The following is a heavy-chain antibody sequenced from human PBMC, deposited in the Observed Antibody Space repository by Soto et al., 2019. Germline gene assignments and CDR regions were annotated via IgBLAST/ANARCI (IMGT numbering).Heavy chain of an antibody. V-gene: IGHV4-31*03. CDR2: IYYSGST. Sequence: KPSETLSLTCTVSGGSISSGGYYWSWIRQHPGKGLEWIGYIYYSGSTYYNPSLKSRVTISVDTSKNQFSLKLSSVTAADTAVYYCARDWGTDTAMVRRSSVYAGMDVWGQGTTVTVSS. CDR1: GGSISSGGYY. J-gene: IGHJ6*02. CDR3: ARDWGTDTAMVRRSSVYAGMDV. D-gene: IGHD5-18*01.